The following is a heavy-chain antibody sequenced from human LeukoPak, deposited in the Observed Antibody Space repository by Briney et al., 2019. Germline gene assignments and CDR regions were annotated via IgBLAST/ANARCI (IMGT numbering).Heavy chain of an antibody. J-gene: IGHJ3*02. CDR2: IYYSGST. CDR3: AREGSIVGATDAFDI. D-gene: IGHD1-26*01. Sequence: SETLSLTCTVSGGSISSYYWSWIRQPPGKGLEWIGYIYYSGSTNYNPSLKSRVTISVDTSKNQFSLKLSSVTAADTAVYYCAREGSIVGATDAFDIWGQGTMVTVSS. CDR1: GGSISSYY. V-gene: IGHV4-59*01.